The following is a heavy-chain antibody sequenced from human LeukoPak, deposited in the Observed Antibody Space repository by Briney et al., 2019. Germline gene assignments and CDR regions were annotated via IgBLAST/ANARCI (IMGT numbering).Heavy chain of an antibody. CDR3: ARLHKADTTMDSYYFDS. V-gene: IGHV4-59*08. Sequence: SETLSLTCIVSVDSISSYYWTWVRQPPGKGLEWIGYIHYNGKNSSNPSLKSRVTISLDTSKSQFSLKLTSVTAEDTAVYYCARLHKADTTMDSYYFDSWGQGTLVTVSS. D-gene: IGHD5-18*01. CDR1: VDSISSYY. CDR2: IHYNGKN. J-gene: IGHJ4*02.